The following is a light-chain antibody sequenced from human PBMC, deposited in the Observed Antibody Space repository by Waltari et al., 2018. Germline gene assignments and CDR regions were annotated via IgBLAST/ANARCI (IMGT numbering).Light chain of an antibody. CDR2: DVN. J-gene: IGLJ3*02. CDR3: SSQTLDGVVL. CDR1: GSAIDGSDF. Sequence: QSALTQPASVSGSPGQSITISCIGVGSAIDGSDFVSWYQHHPGKAPQVIIYDVNNRPSGISDRCSAAKSANTASLTIAGLQSEDEGDYYCSSQTLDGVVLFGGGTRVTV. V-gene: IGLV2-14*03.